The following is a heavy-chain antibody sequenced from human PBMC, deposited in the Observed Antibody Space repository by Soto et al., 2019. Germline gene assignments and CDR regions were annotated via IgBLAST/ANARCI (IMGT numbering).Heavy chain of an antibody. D-gene: IGHD6-13*01. CDR2: VYNSGST. CDR3: ARYRREAVAGYTLDN. Sequence: ETLSLTCTVSGGSISSNYWTWIRQPPGKGLEWIGYVYNSGSTNYNPSLKSRVTISEDTSKSQFSLKVNSMTAADTAVYYCARYRREAVAGYTLDNWGEGILVTVSS. V-gene: IGHV4-59*01. J-gene: IGHJ4*02. CDR1: GGSISSNY.